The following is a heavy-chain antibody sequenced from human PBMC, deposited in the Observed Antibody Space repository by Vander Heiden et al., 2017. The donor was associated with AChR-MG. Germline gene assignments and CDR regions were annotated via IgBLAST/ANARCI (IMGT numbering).Heavy chain of an antibody. D-gene: IGHD1-26*01. Sequence: EVQLVESGGGLVQPGGSLRLSCAASGFTFRSYDMNWVRPTPGRGLEWLSYISGGGRNRYYADSVKGRFTIARDNAKNSLYLKMNSLRAEDTAVYYCATYEWDDGYWGQGTLVTVSA. V-gene: IGHV3-48*03. CDR1: GFTFRSYD. J-gene: IGHJ4*02. CDR3: ATYEWDDGY. CDR2: ISGGGRNR.